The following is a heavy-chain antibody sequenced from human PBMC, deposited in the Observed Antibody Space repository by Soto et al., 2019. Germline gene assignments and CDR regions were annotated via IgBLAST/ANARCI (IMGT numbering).Heavy chain of an antibody. CDR1: GYTFTSYY. Sequence: QVQLVQSGAEVKKPGASVKVSCKASGYTFTSYYMHWVRLAPGQGLEWMGIINPDGGGTSYAQQFQGSVIMTRDTSTSTVYMEMSSLRSEDTAVYYCAVGGNYLGMDVWGQGTTVTVSS. CDR3: AVGGNYLGMDV. J-gene: IGHJ6*02. V-gene: IGHV1-46*01. CDR2: INPDGGGT.